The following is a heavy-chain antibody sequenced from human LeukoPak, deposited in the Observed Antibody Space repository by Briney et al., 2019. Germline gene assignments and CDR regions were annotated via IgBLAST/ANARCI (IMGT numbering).Heavy chain of an antibody. CDR1: GYTFTSYG. V-gene: IGHV1-18*01. D-gene: IGHD3-9*01. Sequence: GASVKVSCKPSGYTFTSYGISWVRQAPGQGLEWMGWISAYNGNTNYAQKLQGRVTMTTDTSTSTAYMELRSLRSDDTAVYYCARDPVGPPDYDILTGYYNHAHFDYWGQGTLVTVSS. CDR3: ARDPVGPPDYDILTGYYNHAHFDY. CDR2: ISAYNGNT. J-gene: IGHJ4*02.